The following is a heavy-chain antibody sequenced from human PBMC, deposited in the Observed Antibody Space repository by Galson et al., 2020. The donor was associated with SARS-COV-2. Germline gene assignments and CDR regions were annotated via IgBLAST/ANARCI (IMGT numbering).Heavy chain of an antibody. Sequence: GGSLRLSCAASGFTFSSYGMHWVRQAPGKGLEWVSYISSSGSTIYYADSVKGRFTISRDNAKNSLYLQMNSLRAEDTAVDYCARDLGYSSGKGRFDYWGQGTLVTVSS. D-gene: IGHD6-19*01. CDR2: ISSSGSTI. J-gene: IGHJ4*02. V-gene: IGHV3-48*04. CDR1: GFTFSSYG. CDR3: ARDLGYSSGKGRFDY.